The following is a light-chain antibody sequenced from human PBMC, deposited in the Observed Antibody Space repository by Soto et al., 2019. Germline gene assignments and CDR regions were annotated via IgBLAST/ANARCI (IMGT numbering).Light chain of an antibody. Sequence: EIVMTQSPATLSVSPGERATLSCRASQNVNFNVAWYQQKPGQAPRLLISGASTRASGVPSRFSGSGSGTEFTLTISGLQYEDVAVYYCQQYNNWPRTFGQGTNLEI. CDR3: QQYNNWPRT. CDR2: GAS. CDR1: QNVNFN. V-gene: IGKV3-15*01. J-gene: IGKJ2*01.